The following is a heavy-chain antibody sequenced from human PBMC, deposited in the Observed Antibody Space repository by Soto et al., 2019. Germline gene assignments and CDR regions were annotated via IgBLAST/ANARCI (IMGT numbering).Heavy chain of an antibody. J-gene: IGHJ6*02. V-gene: IGHV3-21*01. CDR1: GFTFSSYS. Sequence: PGGSLRLSCAASGFTFSSYSMNWVRQAPGKGLEWVSSISSSSSYIYYADSVKGRFTISRDNAKNSLYLQMNSLRAEDTAVYYCARVARYCSGGSCYDGAYYYYGMDVWGQGTTVTVSS. CDR2: ISSSSSYI. CDR3: ARVARYCSGGSCYDGAYYYYGMDV. D-gene: IGHD2-15*01.